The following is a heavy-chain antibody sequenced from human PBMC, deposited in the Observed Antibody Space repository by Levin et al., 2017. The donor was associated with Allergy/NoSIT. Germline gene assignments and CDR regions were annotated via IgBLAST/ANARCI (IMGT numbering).Heavy chain of an antibody. Sequence: GESLKISCKASGYTFTSYDINWVRQATGQGLEWMGWMNPNSGNTGYAQKFQGRVTMTRNTSISTAYMELSSLRSEDTAVYYCARGGSYYDFWSGYYTPRWFDPWGQGTLVTVSS. V-gene: IGHV1-8*01. CDR2: MNPNSGNT. J-gene: IGHJ5*02. CDR1: GYTFTSYD. CDR3: ARGGSYYDFWSGYYTPRWFDP. D-gene: IGHD3-3*01.